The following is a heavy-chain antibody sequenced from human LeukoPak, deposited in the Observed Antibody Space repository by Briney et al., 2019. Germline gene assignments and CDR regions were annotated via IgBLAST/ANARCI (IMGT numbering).Heavy chain of an antibody. J-gene: IGHJ4*02. CDR3: ARETGSGWYPDAFDY. CDR1: GFTFSSYS. Sequence: GGSLRLSCAASGFTFSSYSVNWVRQAPGKGLEWVSSISSSSSYIYYADSVKGRFTISRDNAKNSLYLQMNSLRAEDTAVYYCARETGSGWYPDAFDYWGQGTLVTVSS. CDR2: ISSSSSYI. V-gene: IGHV3-21*01. D-gene: IGHD6-19*01.